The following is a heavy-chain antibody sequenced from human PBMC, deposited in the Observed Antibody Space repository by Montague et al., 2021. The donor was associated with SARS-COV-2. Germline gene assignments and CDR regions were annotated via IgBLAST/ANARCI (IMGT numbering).Heavy chain of an antibody. V-gene: IGHV4-59*01. CDR1: SGSISRSY. CDR3: ARGSGWMGNAFDN. CDR2: INYSGST. D-gene: IGHD6-19*01. J-gene: IGHJ3*02. Sequence: SETLSLTCTVSSGSISRSYWSWIRHPPGPGLEWIGNINYSGSTNYNPSLKSRVTISVDTSKNQFSLTLSSVTAADTAVYYCARGSGWMGNAFDNWGQGTMVTVPS.